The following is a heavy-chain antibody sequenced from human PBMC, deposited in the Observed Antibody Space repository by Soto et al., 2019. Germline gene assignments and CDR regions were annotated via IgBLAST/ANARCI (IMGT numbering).Heavy chain of an antibody. V-gene: IGHV4-4*02. CDR2: IYHSGTT. D-gene: IGHD3-22*01. CDR1: GGSISSSNW. CDR3: ARDKRNCYDSSGYIN. J-gene: IGHJ4*02. Sequence: QVQLQESGPGLVKPSGTLSLTCAVSGGSISSSNWWSWVRQPPGKGLEWIGEIYHSGTTNYNPSLKSRVTISIDKSKNQFSLKLSSVTTADTAVYYCARDKRNCYDSSGYINWGQGTLVTVSS.